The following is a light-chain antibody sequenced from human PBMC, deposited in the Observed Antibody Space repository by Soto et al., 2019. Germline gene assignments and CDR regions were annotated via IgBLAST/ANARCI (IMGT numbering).Light chain of an antibody. Sequence: EIVMTQSPATLSVSPGERATLSCRASQSVSSNLAWYQQKPGQAPRLLICGASTRATDIPARFSGSGSGTEFTLTISSLQSEDFAVYYCQQYNNWPFTFGPGTKVDIK. V-gene: IGKV3-15*01. CDR2: GAS. CDR3: QQYNNWPFT. J-gene: IGKJ3*01. CDR1: QSVSSN.